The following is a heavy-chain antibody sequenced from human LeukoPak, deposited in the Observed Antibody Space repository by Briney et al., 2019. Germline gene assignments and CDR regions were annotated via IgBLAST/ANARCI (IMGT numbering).Heavy chain of an antibody. CDR2: ISYDGSNK. D-gene: IGHD3-22*01. V-gene: IGHV3-30-3*01. Sequence: GGSLTLSCAASGFTFSTYAMHRVRQAPGKGLEWVEVISYDGSNKYYADSVKGRFTISRDNSKNTLYLQMNSLRAEDTAVYYCASYYYDSSGYLGYWGQGTLVTVFS. J-gene: IGHJ4*02. CDR1: GFTFSTYA. CDR3: ASYYYDSSGYLGY.